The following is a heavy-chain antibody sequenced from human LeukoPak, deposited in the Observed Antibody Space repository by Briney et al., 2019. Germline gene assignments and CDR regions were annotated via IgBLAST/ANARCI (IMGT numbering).Heavy chain of an antibody. V-gene: IGHV3-20*04. CDR1: GFTFDDYG. CDR2: INWNGGST. Sequence: GGSLRLSCAASGFTFDDYGMSWVRHAPGKGLEWVSGINWNGGSTGYADSVKGRFTISRDNAKNTLYLQMSSLRAEDTAVYYCAKDPSYTAAGIDYWGQGTLVTVSS. D-gene: IGHD6-13*01. CDR3: AKDPSYTAAGIDY. J-gene: IGHJ4*02.